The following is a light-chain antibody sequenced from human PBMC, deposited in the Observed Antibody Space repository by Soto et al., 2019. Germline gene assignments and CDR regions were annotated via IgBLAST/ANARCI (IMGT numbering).Light chain of an antibody. CDR1: QSVSRSY. V-gene: IGKV3D-20*02. CDR3: QQRSSWPIA. J-gene: IGKJ5*01. Sequence: EIVLTQSPGTLSLSPWDRATLSCRASQSVSRSYLGWYQQKPGQAPRLLIYDASNRATGIPARFSGSGSGTDFTLTISSLEPEDFAVYYCQQRSSWPIAFGQGTRLEI. CDR2: DAS.